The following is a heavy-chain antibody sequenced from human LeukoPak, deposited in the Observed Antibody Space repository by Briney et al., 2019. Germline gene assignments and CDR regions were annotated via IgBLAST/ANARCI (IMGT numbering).Heavy chain of an antibody. V-gene: IGHV3-66*01. Sequence: GGSLRLSFAASGFTVSSNYMSWVRQAPGKGLEWVSVIYSGGSTYYADSVKGRFTISRDNSKNTLYLQMNSLRAEDTAVYYCAVSGGDCYGYFQHWGQGTLVTVSS. J-gene: IGHJ1*01. CDR2: IYSGGST. D-gene: IGHD2-21*02. CDR3: AVSGGDCYGYFQH. CDR1: GFTVSSNY.